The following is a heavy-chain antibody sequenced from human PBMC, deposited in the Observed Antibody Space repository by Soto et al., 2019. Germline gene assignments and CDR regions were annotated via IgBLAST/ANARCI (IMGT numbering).Heavy chain of an antibody. CDR3: GKGRSGDVGVFY. D-gene: IGHD1-26*01. Sequence: QVQLVQSGAEVKKSGASVKISCKASGYSVTGYYIHWVRQAPGQGFEWMGEISPNSGGTKYAQKFQGRVTMTRDTSITTVYMDLSNLSPDDTAVYYCGKGRSGDVGVFYWGQGTLVTVYS. J-gene: IGHJ4*02. CDR1: GYSVTGYY. CDR2: ISPNSGGT. V-gene: IGHV1-2*02.